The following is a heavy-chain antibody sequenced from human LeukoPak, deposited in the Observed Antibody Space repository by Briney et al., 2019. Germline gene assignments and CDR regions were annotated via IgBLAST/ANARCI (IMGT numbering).Heavy chain of an antibody. D-gene: IGHD2-2*01. CDR3: AIDPSYCSSTSCYAFDY. V-gene: IGHV4-34*01. Sequence: SETLSLTCAVYGGSFSGYYWSWIRQPPGKGLEWIGEINHSGSTNYNPFLKSRVTISVDTSKNQFSLKLSSVTAADTAVYYCAIDPSYCSSTSCYAFDYWGQGTLVTVSS. CDR1: GGSFSGYY. CDR2: INHSGST. J-gene: IGHJ4*02.